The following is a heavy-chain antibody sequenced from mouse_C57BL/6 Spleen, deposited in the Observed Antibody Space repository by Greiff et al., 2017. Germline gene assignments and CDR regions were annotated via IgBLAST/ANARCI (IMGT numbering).Heavy chain of an antibody. D-gene: IGHD3-3*01. Sequence: QVQLQQPGAELVRPGSSVKLSCKASGYTFTSYWMHWVKQRPIQGLEWIGNIDPSDSETHYNQKFKDKATLTVDKSSSTAYMQLSSLTSEDSAVYYCARRDGDVHWYFDVWGTGTTVTVSS. V-gene: IGHV1-52*01. CDR3: ARRDGDVHWYFDV. J-gene: IGHJ1*03. CDR2: IDPSDSET. CDR1: GYTFTSYW.